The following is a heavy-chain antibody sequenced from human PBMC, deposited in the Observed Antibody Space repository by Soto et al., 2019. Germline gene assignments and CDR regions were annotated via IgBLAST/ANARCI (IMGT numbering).Heavy chain of an antibody. Sequence: GSLRLSCXASGFTFSTYAMSWVRQAPGRGLEWVSVISGSGRDTFNADSVKGRFTTYYADSVKGRFTISRDNSKNTLYLQMNSLRAEDTAVYYCASRPRYYHMDVWGQGTTVTVSS. V-gene: IGHV3-23*01. CDR1: GFTFSTYA. J-gene: IGHJ6*02. CDR3: ASRPRYYHMDV. CDR2: ISGSGRDT.